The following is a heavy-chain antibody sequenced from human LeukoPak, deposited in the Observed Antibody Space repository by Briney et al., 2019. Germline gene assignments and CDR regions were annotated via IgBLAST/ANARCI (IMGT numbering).Heavy chain of an antibody. Sequence: SETLSLTCGFWIHSIRSGYYWGWIRQPPGKGLDGIGRFYHSGSTYYNPSLKSRVTISVDTSKNQFSLKLSSVTAADTAVYYCARRPSYDFWSGYLTYYFDYWGQGTLVTVPS. J-gene: IGHJ4*02. V-gene: IGHV4-38-2*01. CDR3: ARRPSYDFWSGYLTYYFDY. D-gene: IGHD3-3*01. CDR2: FYHSGST. CDR1: IHSIRSGYY.